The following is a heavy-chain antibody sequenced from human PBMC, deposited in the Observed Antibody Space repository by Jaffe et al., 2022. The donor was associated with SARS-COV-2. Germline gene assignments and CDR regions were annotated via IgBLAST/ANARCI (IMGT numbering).Heavy chain of an antibody. D-gene: IGHD3-22*01. CDR2: ISYDGSNK. CDR3: AKDQRRNYYDSNDAFDI. CDR1: GFTFSSYG. V-gene: IGHV3-30*18. J-gene: IGHJ3*02. Sequence: QVQLVESGGGVVQPGRSLRLSCAASGFTFSSYGMHWVRQAPGKGLEWVAVISYDGSNKYYADSVKGRFTISRDNSKNTLYLQMNSLRAEDTAVYYCAKDQRRNYYDSNDAFDIWGQGTMVTVSS.